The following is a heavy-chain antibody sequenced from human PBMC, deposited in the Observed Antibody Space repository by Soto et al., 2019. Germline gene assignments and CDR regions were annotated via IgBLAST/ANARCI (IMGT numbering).Heavy chain of an antibody. Sequence: QVQLQESGPGLVKPSQTLSLTCTVSGGSISSGGYYWSWIRQHPGKGLEWIGYIYYSGSTYYNPCLMSRVTISVDTSKNQFSLQLSSVTAADTAVYYCARDQSGRPLEWDYWVQGTLVTVSS. J-gene: IGHJ4*02. CDR1: GGSISSGGYY. CDR3: ARDQSGRPLEWDY. D-gene: IGHD3-3*01. V-gene: IGHV4-31*03. CDR2: IYYSGST.